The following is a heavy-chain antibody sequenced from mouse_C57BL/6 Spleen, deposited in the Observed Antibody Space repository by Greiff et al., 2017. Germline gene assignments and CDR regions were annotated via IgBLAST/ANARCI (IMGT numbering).Heavy chain of an antibody. CDR1: GYTFTSYW. V-gene: IGHV1-5*01. D-gene: IGHD1-1*01. J-gene: IGHJ2*01. Sequence: VQLQQSGTVLARPGASVKMSCKTSGYTFTSYWMHWVKQRPGQGLEWIGAIYPGNSDTSYNQKFKGKAKLTAVTSASTAYMELSSLTNEDSAVYYCTRDPITTVVATNPFFDYWGQGTTLTVSS. CDR2: IYPGNSDT. CDR3: TRDPITTVVATNPFFDY.